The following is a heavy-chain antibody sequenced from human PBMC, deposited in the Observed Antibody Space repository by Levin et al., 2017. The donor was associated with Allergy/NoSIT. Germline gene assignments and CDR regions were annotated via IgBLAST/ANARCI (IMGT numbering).Heavy chain of an antibody. V-gene: IGHV4-59*01. CDR3: ARVTYYGSGSYYYWFDP. D-gene: IGHD3-10*01. Sequence: PSETLSLTCTVSGGSINGYYWSWIRQPPGKGLEWIGYIYYTGSTNYNPSLKSRVTISVDTSKNQFSLKLSSVTAADTAVYYCARVTYYGSGSYYYWFDPWGQGTLVTVSS. CDR1: GGSINGYY. CDR2: IYYTGST. J-gene: IGHJ5*02.